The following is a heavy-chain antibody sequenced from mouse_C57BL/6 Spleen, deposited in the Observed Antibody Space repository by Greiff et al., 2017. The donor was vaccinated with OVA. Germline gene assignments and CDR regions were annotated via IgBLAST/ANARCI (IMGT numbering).Heavy chain of an antibody. Sequence: EVQLQESGPELVKPGASVKISCKASGYSFTGYYMNWVKQSPEKSLEWIGEINPSTGGTTYNQKFKAKATLTVDKSSSTAYMQLKSLTSEDSAVYYCANIRYYAMDYWGQGTSVTVSS. CDR3: ANIRYYAMDY. CDR1: GYSFTGYY. D-gene: IGHD1-1*01. CDR2: INPSTGGT. J-gene: IGHJ4*01. V-gene: IGHV1-42*01.